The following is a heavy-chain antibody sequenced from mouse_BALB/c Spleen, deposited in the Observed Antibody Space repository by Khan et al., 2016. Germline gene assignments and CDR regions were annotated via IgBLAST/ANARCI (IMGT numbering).Heavy chain of an antibody. J-gene: IGHJ3*01. CDR1: GYVFTNYL. CDR2: IYPGSGGS. Sequence: QVQLQQSGAELVRPGTSVKVSCKASGYVFTNYLIEWVKQRPGQGLEWIGVIYPGSGGSNYNEKFKGKAALTADISSSTAYMQLSSLTSDDSAVYFCARSDGCCVCYDYWGQGTLVTVSA. V-gene: IGHV1-54*01. D-gene: IGHD2-3*01. CDR3: ARSDGCCVCYDY.